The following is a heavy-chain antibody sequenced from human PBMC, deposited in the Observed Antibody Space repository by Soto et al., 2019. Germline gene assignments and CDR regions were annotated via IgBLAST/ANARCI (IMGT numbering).Heavy chain of an antibody. CDR3: ARDYAGTLYYYYGMDV. CDR2: IIPIFGTA. V-gene: IGHV1-69*13. J-gene: IGHJ6*02. CDR1: GGTFSSYA. Sequence: SVKVSCKASGGTFSSYAISWVRQAPGQGLEWMGGIIPIFGTANYAQKFQGRVTITADESTSTANMELSSLRSEDTAVYYCARDYAGTLYYYYGMDVWGQGTTVTVSS. D-gene: IGHD1-1*01.